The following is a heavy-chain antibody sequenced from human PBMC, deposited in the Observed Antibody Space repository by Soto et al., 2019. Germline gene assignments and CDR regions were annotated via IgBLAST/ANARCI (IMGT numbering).Heavy chain of an antibody. J-gene: IGHJ6*02. CDR2: ISSSSSYI. D-gene: IGHD2-2*01. CDR3: ARGEVVAPAAIGGPMDV. CDR1: EFTFGTYS. V-gene: IGHV3-21*01. Sequence: EVQLVESGGGLVKPGGSLRLSCAASEFTFGTYSMNWVRQAPGKGLEWLSSISSSSSYIYYADSVKGRFTISRDNAKNSLYPQMNSLRAEDTAVYYCARGEVVAPAAIGGPMDVWGQGTTVTVSS.